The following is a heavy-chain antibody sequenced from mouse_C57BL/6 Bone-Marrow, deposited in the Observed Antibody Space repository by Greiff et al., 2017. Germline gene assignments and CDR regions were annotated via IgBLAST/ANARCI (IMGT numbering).Heavy chain of an antibody. CDR2: IYPRSGNT. CDR1: GYTFTSSG. V-gene: IGHV1-81*01. J-gene: IGHJ3*01. Sequence: VKLMESGAELARPGASVKLSCKASGYTFTSSGISWVKQRTGQGLEWIGEIYPRSGNTYYNEKFKGKATLTADKSSSTAYMELRSLTSEDSAVYFCARLFAYWGQGTLVTVSA. CDR3: ARLFAY.